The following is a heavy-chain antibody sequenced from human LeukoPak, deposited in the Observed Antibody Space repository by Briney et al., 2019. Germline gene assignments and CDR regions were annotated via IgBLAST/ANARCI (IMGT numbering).Heavy chain of an antibody. CDR1: GGSFSGYY. CDR2: INHSGST. Sequence: TSETLSLTCAVYGGSFSGYYWSWIRQPPGKGLEWIGEINHSGSTNYNPSLKSRVTISVDTSKNQFSLKLSSVTAADTAVYYCASPSRVFDYWGQGTLVTVSS. CDR3: ASPSRVFDY. V-gene: IGHV4-34*01. J-gene: IGHJ4*02.